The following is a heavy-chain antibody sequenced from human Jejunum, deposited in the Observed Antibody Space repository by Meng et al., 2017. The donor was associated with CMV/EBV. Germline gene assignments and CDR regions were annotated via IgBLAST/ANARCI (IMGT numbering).Heavy chain of an antibody. CDR2: ISSSGGTM. Sequence: CAGSGFTFSSYAMAWVRQAPGKGLEWISYISSSGGTMYYADSVKGRFTISRDNAKNSLYLQMNSLSAEDTAVYYCARGRNKAYFDLWGRGTLVTVSS. CDR3: ARGRNKAYFDL. J-gene: IGHJ2*01. CDR1: GFTFSSYA. V-gene: IGHV3-48*03. D-gene: IGHD1/OR15-1a*01.